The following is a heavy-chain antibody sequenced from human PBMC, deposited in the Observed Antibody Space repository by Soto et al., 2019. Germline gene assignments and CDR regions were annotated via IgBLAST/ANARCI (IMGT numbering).Heavy chain of an antibody. J-gene: IGHJ6*02. CDR1: GGTFSSYA. D-gene: IGHD3-10*01. CDR2: IIPIFGTA. V-gene: IGHV1-69*01. Sequence: QVQLVQSGAEVKKPGSSVKVSCKASGGTFSSYAISRVRQAPGQGLEWMGGIIPIFGTANYAQKFQGRVTITADESTSTAYMELSSLRSEDTAVYYCASPLWFGELFSTYYYYGMDVWGQGTTVTVSS. CDR3: ASPLWFGELFSTYYYYGMDV.